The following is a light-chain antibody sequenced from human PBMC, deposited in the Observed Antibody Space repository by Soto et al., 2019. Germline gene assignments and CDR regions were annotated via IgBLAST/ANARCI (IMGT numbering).Light chain of an antibody. Sequence: EIVLTQSPGTLSLSPGERATLSCRASQSVTTRLAWYQHKPGQAPRLLMSGASSRASGVPVRFSGSGSGTEFTLTISSLQSEDFAVYYCQQYDNWPLTFGGGTKVDIK. CDR3: QQYDNWPLT. J-gene: IGKJ4*01. CDR2: GAS. CDR1: QSVTTR. V-gene: IGKV3D-15*01.